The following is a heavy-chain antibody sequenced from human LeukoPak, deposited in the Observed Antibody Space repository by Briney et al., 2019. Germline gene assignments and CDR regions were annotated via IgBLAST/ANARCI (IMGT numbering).Heavy chain of an antibody. V-gene: IGHV1-46*01. Sequence: ASVKVSCKASGYTFTSYYMHWVRQAPGQGLEWMGIINPSGGSTSYAQKFQGRVTMTRDMSTSTVYMELSSLRSEDTAVYYCARDQKGGVTMVNWFDPWGQGTLVTVSS. CDR3: ARDQKGGVTMVNWFDP. CDR1: GYTFTSYY. J-gene: IGHJ5*02. CDR2: INPSGGST. D-gene: IGHD3-10*01.